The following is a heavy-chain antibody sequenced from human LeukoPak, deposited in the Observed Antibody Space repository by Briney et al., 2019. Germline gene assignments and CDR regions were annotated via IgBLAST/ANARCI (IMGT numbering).Heavy chain of an antibody. Sequence: PGRSLRLSCAASGFTFSSYGMHWVRQAPGKGLEWVAVIPYDGSNKYYADSVKGRFTISRDNSKNTLYLQMNSLRAEDTAVYYCARSRTSTVTRTYYFDYWGQGTLVTVSS. V-gene: IGHV3-30*03. CDR2: IPYDGSNK. D-gene: IGHD4-11*01. CDR3: ARSRTSTVTRTYYFDY. CDR1: GFTFSSYG. J-gene: IGHJ4*02.